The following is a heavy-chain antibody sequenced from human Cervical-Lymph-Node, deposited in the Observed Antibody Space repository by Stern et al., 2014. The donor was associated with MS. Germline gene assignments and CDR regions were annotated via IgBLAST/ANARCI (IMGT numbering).Heavy chain of an antibody. V-gene: IGHV4-59*01. CDR1: GGSISTYY. CDR2: ISYRGDT. Sequence: QLQLQESGPGLVKASETLSLTCTVSGGSISTYYWTWIRQPPGKGLEWIGEISYRGDTNYNPSLKSRVTLSVDTSKNQFSLKLSSVTAADTAVYYCARRDYYDTSTYYDDAFDIWGQGTMVTVSS. D-gene: IGHD3-22*01. CDR3: ARRDYYDTSTYYDDAFDI. J-gene: IGHJ3*02.